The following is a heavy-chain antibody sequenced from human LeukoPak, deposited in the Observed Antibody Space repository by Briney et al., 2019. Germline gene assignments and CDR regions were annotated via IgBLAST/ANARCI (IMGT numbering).Heavy chain of an antibody. CDR1: GFTFSSYA. D-gene: IGHD3-22*01. CDR2: ISYDGSNK. V-gene: IGHV3-30*04. J-gene: IGHJ4*02. CDR3: ARLGYDSSGYYHDY. Sequence: PGRSLRLSCAASGFTFSSYAMHWVRQAPGKGLEWVAVISYDGSNKYYADSVKGRFTISRDNSKNTLYLQMNSLRAEDTAVYYCARLGYDSSGYYHDYWGQGTLVTVSS.